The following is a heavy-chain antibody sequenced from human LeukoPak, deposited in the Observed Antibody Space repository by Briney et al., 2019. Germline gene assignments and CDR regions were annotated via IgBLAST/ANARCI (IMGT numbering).Heavy chain of an antibody. J-gene: IGHJ4*02. V-gene: IGHV3-30*03. CDR2: ISYDGSNK. CDR1: GFPFSSYG. CDR3: ASARALYGYSGYDEPYFDY. Sequence: LPGGSLRLSCAASGFPFSSYGIHWVRQAPGKGREWVALISYDGSNKYYADSVKGRFTISRDNSKNTLYLQMNSLRAEDTAVYYCASARALYGYSGYDEPYFDYWGQGTLVTVSS. D-gene: IGHD5-12*01.